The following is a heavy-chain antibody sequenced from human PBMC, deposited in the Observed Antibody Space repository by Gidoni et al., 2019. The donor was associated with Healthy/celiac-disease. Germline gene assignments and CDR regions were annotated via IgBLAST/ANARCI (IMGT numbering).Heavy chain of an antibody. CDR1: GDSVSSNSAA. Sequence: QVQLQQSGPGLVKPSQTLSLTCAISGDSVSSNSAAWNWIRQPPSRGLEWLGRTYYRSKWYNYYAVSVKSRITINPDTSKNQFSLQLNSVTPEDTAVYYCARDLIKTSGWYPQDAFDIWGQGTMVTVSS. CDR2: TYYRSKWYN. CDR3: ARDLIKTSGWYPQDAFDI. D-gene: IGHD6-19*01. V-gene: IGHV6-1*01. J-gene: IGHJ3*02.